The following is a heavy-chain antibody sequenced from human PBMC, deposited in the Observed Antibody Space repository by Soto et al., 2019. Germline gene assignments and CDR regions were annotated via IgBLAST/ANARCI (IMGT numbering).Heavy chain of an antibody. CDR1: GYSISSGYY. Sequence: TLSLTCAVSGYSISSGYYWGWIRQPPGKGLEWIGSIYHSGSTYYNPSLKSRVTISVDTSKNQFSLKLSSVTAADTAVYYCATRKRYCSSTSCYFYWAFDYWGQGTLVTVSS. J-gene: IGHJ4*02. CDR3: ATRKRYCSSTSCYFYWAFDY. D-gene: IGHD2-2*01. V-gene: IGHV4-38-2*01. CDR2: IYHSGST.